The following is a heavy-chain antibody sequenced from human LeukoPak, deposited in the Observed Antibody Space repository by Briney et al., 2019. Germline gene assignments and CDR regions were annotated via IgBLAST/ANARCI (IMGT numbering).Heavy chain of an antibody. D-gene: IGHD1-26*01. CDR2: IRYDGSNK. CDR1: GFTFSSYG. Sequence: GGSLRLSCAASGFTFSSYGMHWVRQAPGKGLEWVAFIRYDGSNKYYADSVKGRFTISRDNSKNTLYLQMNSLRAEDTAVYYCAKDKGRSKYSGSFTDYWGQGTLVTVSS. J-gene: IGHJ4*02. CDR3: AKDKGRSKYSGSFTDY. V-gene: IGHV3-30*02.